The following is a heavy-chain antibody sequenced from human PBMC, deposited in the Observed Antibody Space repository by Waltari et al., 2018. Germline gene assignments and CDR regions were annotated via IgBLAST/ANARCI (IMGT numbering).Heavy chain of an antibody. CDR3: ARETGGYSGYLI. V-gene: IGHV3-11*04. D-gene: IGHD5-12*01. J-gene: IGHJ3*02. CDR1: GFPSSDYY. CDR2: ISSSGSTI. Sequence: QVQLVESGGGWVRPGGSRRLSCAAPGFPSSDYYIRWLRRAPGKGLEGVSYISSSGSTIYYADSVKGRFTISRDNAKNSLYLQMNSLRAEDTAVYYCARETGGYSGYLIWGQGTMVTVSS.